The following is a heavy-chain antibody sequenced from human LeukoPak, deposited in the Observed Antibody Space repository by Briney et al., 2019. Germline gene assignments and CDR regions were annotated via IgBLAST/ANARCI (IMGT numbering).Heavy chain of an antibody. Sequence: AGSLRLSCAASGFTFSSYSMNWVRQAPGKGLEWVSSISSSSSYIYYADSVKGRFTISRDNAKNSLYLQMNSLRAEDTAVYYCARAQFTAVAGSTDAFDIWGQGTMVTVSS. V-gene: IGHV3-21*01. D-gene: IGHD6-19*01. CDR2: ISSSSSYI. CDR3: ARAQFTAVAGSTDAFDI. CDR1: GFTFSSYS. J-gene: IGHJ3*02.